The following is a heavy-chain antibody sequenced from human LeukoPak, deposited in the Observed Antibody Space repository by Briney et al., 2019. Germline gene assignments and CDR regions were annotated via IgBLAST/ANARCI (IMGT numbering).Heavy chain of an antibody. CDR3: ARAHGNQVYYNSIDP. V-gene: IGHV4-61*09. Sequence: PSETLSLTCTVSGGAISAGSFYWGWIRQPAGKGLEWIGHFYNSGSFDYSPSLESRVTISVDTSKNQFSLKLSSVTAADTAVYYCARAHGNQVYYNSIDPWGQGTLVTVSS. CDR2: FYNSGSF. D-gene: IGHD1-1*01. CDR1: GGAISAGSFY. J-gene: IGHJ5*02.